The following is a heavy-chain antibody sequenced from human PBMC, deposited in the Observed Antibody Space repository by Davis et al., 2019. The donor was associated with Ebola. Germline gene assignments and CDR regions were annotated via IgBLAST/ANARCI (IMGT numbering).Heavy chain of an antibody. J-gene: IGHJ6*02. CDR2: ISYDGSKK. D-gene: IGHD6-19*01. Sequence: GESLKISCAASGFTFSTYGMYWVRQAPGKGLEWVAVISYDGSKKTYADSVKGRFTISRDDSKNTLYLQMNSLRAEDTSVYYCARGMGWLVREDHGMDVWGQGTTVTVTS. V-gene: IGHV3-30*03. CDR3: ARGMGWLVREDHGMDV. CDR1: GFTFSTYG.